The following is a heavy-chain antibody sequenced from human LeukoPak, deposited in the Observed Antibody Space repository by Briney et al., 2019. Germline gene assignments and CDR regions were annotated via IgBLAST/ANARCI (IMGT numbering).Heavy chain of an antibody. CDR2: ISSSSSYK. Sequence: GGSLRLSCAASGFTFSSYSMNWVRQAPGKGLEWVSSISSSSSYKYYADSLKGRFTISRDNAKNSLYLQMNSLRAEDTAVYYCAKDWRYCTNGVCYELDYWGQGTLVTVSS. CDR1: GFTFSSYS. V-gene: IGHV3-21*01. D-gene: IGHD2-8*01. CDR3: AKDWRYCTNGVCYELDY. J-gene: IGHJ4*02.